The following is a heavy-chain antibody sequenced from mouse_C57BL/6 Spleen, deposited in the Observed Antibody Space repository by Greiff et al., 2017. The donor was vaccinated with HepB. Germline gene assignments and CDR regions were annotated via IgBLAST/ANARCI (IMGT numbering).Heavy chain of an antibody. Sequence: EVMLVESGGGLVQPGGSLSLSCAASGFTFTDYYMSWVRQPPGKALEWLGFIRNKANGYTTEYSASVKGRFTISRDNSQSILYLQMNALRAEDSATEYCASQLQLGFAYWGQGTLVTVSA. CDR3: ASQLQLGFAY. CDR1: GFTFTDYY. CDR2: IRNKANGYTT. D-gene: IGHD4-1*02. J-gene: IGHJ3*01. V-gene: IGHV7-3*01.